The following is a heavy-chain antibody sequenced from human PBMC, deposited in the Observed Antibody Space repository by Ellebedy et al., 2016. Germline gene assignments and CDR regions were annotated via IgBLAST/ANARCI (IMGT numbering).Heavy chain of an antibody. Sequence: ASVKVSCKASGYTFTSYGISWVRQAPGQGLEWMGWISAYNGNTNYAQKLQGRVTMTTDTSTSTAYMELRSLRSDDTAVYYCARVDYTAAAYPRSPPYYYGMDVWGQGTTVTVSS. D-gene: IGHD6-13*01. CDR3: ARVDYTAAAYPRSPPYYYGMDV. V-gene: IGHV1-18*01. CDR1: GYTFTSYG. J-gene: IGHJ6*02. CDR2: ISAYNGNT.